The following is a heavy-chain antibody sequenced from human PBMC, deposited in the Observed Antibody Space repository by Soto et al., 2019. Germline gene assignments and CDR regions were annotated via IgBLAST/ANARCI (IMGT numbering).Heavy chain of an antibody. CDR1: GFTVSSNY. D-gene: IGHD6-19*01. Sequence: EVQLVESGGGLVQPGGSLRLSCAASGFTVSSNYMSWVRQAPGKGLEWVSVIYSGGSTYYADSVKGRFTISRDNSKNTLYLQMNSLRAEDTAVYYCARGLGGWDFYYDMDVWGKGTTVTVSS. CDR3: ARGLGGWDFYYDMDV. J-gene: IGHJ6*03. CDR2: IYSGGST. V-gene: IGHV3-66*01.